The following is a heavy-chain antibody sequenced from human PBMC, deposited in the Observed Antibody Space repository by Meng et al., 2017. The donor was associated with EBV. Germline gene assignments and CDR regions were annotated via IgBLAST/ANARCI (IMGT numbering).Heavy chain of an antibody. Sequence: QVQLVKSAAEVKKPGSSVKVSCKTSGSPFRNYAISWVRQAPGQGLEWLGGFLPTLGAPNYAQKFHGRVSITADESTSTHYMDLSSLRSEDTAVYYCASESGRGYTPDYWGQGTLVTVSS. CDR2: FLPTLGAP. CDR3: ASESGRGYTPDY. J-gene: IGHJ4*02. CDR1: GSPFRNYA. D-gene: IGHD3-10*01. V-gene: IGHV1-69*01.